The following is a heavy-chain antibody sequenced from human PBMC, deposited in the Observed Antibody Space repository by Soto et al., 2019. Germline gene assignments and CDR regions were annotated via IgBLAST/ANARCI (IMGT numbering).Heavy chain of an antibody. J-gene: IGHJ4*02. CDR2: IYHTGST. D-gene: IGHD5-18*01. Sequence: SETLSLTCSVSGGAIINYYWNWIRQTPGKGLEWIGYIYHTGSTSKNPSLKSRVTISVDTSKNQLTLNLTSVTAADTAIYYCARSVNRGYSYGYGHWGQGTLVTVSS. CDR3: ARSVNRGYSYGYGH. CDR1: GGAIINYY. V-gene: IGHV4-59*01.